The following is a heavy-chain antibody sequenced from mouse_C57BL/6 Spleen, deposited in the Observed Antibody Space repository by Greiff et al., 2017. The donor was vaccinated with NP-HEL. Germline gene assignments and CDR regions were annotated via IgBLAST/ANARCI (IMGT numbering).Heavy chain of an antibody. Sequence: VQLQQSGPELVKPGASVKISCKASGYSFTGYYMNWVKQSPEKSLEWIGEINPSTGGTTYNQKFKAKATLTVDKSSSTAYMQLKSLTSEDSAVYYCARDSSGYPYYYAMDYWGQGTSVTVSS. CDR3: ARDSSGYPYYYAMDY. CDR1: GYSFTGYY. D-gene: IGHD3-2*02. CDR2: INPSTGGT. V-gene: IGHV1-42*01. J-gene: IGHJ4*01.